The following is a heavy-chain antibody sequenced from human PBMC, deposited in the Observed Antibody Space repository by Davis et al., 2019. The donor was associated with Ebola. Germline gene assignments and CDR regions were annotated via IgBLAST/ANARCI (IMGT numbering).Heavy chain of an antibody. CDR3: ARGPLTALDY. CDR2: ISASRSPI. Sequence: GESPKISRVTSGFPFYRYEMNSVRQAPGKGLERVSFISASRSPIYYADSVKGRFTISRDTARNSVHLQMDSLRAEDTAIYYCARGPLTALDYWGQGPLVTVSS. J-gene: IGHJ4*02. D-gene: IGHD3-9*01. CDR1: GFPFYRYE. V-gene: IGHV3-48*03.